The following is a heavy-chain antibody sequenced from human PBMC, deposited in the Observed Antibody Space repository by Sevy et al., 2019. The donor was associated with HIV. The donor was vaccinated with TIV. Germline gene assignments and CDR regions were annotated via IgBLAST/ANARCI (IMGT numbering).Heavy chain of an antibody. CDR2: ITRSSSCI. CDR3: ARACGDYVGGYYFDY. CDR1: GFTFSLYS. Sequence: GGSLRLSCAASGFTFSLYSLNWVRQAPGKGLEWVSSITRSSSCIYYTDSVKGRFTISRDNAKNSLYLQMNSLRVEDTAVYYCARACGDYVGGYYFDYWGQGALVTVSS. D-gene: IGHD2-21*02. V-gene: IGHV3-21*01. J-gene: IGHJ4*02.